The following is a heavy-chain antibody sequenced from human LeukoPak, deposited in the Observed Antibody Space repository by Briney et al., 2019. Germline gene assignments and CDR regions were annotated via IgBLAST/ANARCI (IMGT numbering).Heavy chain of an antibody. D-gene: IGHD3-9*01. V-gene: IGHV5-10-1*01. CDR1: GYSFTSYW. CDR2: IDPSDSYT. CDR3: ARPSRYFDWEIDY. Sequence: GESLKISCKGPGYSFTSYWISWVRQMPGKGLEWMGRIDPSDSYTNYSPSFQGHVTISADKSISTAYLQWSSLKASDTAMYYCARPSRYFDWEIDYWGQGTLVTVSS. J-gene: IGHJ4*02.